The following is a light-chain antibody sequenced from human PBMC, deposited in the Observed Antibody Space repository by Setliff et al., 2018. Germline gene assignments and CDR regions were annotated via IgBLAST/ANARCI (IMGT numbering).Light chain of an antibody. J-gene: IGLJ1*01. CDR1: GSDIGAFNY. V-gene: IGLV2-14*03. CDR2: DVS. Sequence: QSVLTQPASVSGSPGQSITISCAGTGSDIGAFNYVSWYQQHPGKTPKLIIYDVSNRPSGVSNRFSGSKSGYTASLTISGLQAEDEADYYCSSYAGNYIYVFGTGTKV. CDR3: SSYAGNYIYV.